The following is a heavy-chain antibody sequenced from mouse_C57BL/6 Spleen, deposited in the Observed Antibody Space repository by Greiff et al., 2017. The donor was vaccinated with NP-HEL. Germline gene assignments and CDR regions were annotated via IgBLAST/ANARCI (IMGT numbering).Heavy chain of an antibody. CDR3: ARVTGSHYYFDY. CDR2: IDPSDSYT. CDR1: GYTFTSSW. V-gene: IGHV1-69*01. Sequence: QVQLQQPGAELVMPGASVKLSCKASGYTFTSSWMHWVKQRPGQGLEWIGEIDPSDSYTNYNQKFKGKSTLTVDKSSSTAYMQLSSLTSEDSAVYYCARVTGSHYYFDYWGQGTTLTVSS. D-gene: IGHD1-1*02. J-gene: IGHJ2*01.